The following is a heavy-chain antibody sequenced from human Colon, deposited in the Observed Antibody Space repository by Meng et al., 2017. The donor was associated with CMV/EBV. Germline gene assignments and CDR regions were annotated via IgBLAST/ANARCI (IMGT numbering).Heavy chain of an antibody. J-gene: IGHJ4*02. CDR3: AREAYDSWRYFDH. CDR2: ISSSGSTT. Sequence: GESLKISCAASGFTFRSYAMSWVRQAPGQGLEWISYISSSGSTTYYADSVKGRFTISRDNAENALYLQMNSLRPEDTAVYYCAREAYDSWRYFDHWGQGTLVTVSS. D-gene: IGHD3-3*01. CDR1: GFTFRSYA. V-gene: IGHV3-48*04.